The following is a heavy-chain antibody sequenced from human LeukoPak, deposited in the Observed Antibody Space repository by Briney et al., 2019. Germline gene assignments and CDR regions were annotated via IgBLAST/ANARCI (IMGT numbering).Heavy chain of an antibody. CDR3: ARGPLSITIFGVVSPRFDP. Sequence: SETLSLTCAVYGGSFSGYYWSWIRQPPGKGLEWIGEINHSGSTNYNPSLKSRVTISVDTSKNQFSLKLSSVTAADTAVYYCARGPLSITIFGVVSPRFDPWGQGTLVTVSS. D-gene: IGHD3-3*01. CDR2: INHSGST. CDR1: GGSFSGYY. V-gene: IGHV4-34*01. J-gene: IGHJ5*02.